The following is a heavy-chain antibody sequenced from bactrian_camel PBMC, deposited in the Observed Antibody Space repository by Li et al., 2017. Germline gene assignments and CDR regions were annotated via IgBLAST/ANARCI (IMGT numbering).Heavy chain of an antibody. J-gene: IGHJ4*01. CDR3: ATEEGGGVCDSLNDYDYVY. D-gene: IGHD2*01. CDR2: FDSDGAS. V-gene: IGHV3S1*01. CDR1: GYKYNDYC. Sequence: HVQLVESGGGSVQVGGSLRLSCEASGYKYNDYCMGWFRQGPGKEREWVGHFDSDGASSIADPVKGRFTISKDSAKSVLYLQMDSLKPEDTATYYCATEEGGGVCDSLNDYDYVYWGQGTQVTVS.